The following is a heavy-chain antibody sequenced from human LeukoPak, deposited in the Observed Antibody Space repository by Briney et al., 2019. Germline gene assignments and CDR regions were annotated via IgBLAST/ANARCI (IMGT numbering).Heavy chain of an antibody. CDR1: GFTFSSYG. Sequence: GGSLRLSCAASGFTFSSYGMHWVRQAPGKGLEWVAVIWYDGSNKYYADSLKGRFTISRDNSKNTLYLQMDSLRAEDTAVYYCARDRALLRYFDWSSHNWFDPWGQGTLVTVSS. D-gene: IGHD3-9*01. J-gene: IGHJ5*02. CDR3: ARDRALLRYFDWSSHNWFDP. V-gene: IGHV3-33*01. CDR2: IWYDGSNK.